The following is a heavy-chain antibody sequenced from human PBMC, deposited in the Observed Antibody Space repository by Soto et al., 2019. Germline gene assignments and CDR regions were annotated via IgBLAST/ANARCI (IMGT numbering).Heavy chain of an antibody. CDR1: GFTFSSYS. J-gene: IGHJ5*02. V-gene: IGHV3-21*01. Sequence: EVQLVESGGGLVKPGGSLRLSCAASGFTFSSYSMNWVRQAPGKGLEWVSSISSSSSYIYYADSVKGRFTISRDNAKKSLYLQMNSLRAEDTAVYYCARDPKGYCSSTSCYLNNWFDPWGQGTLVTVSS. CDR3: ARDPKGYCSSTSCYLNNWFDP. D-gene: IGHD2-2*01. CDR2: ISSSSSYI.